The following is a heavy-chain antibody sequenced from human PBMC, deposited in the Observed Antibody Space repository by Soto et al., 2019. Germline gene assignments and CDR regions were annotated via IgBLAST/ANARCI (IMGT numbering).Heavy chain of an antibody. CDR3: AKVLKIVVVNDAFDI. V-gene: IGHV3-30*18. CDR1: RFTFYSYS. CDR2: LSYDGSNK. D-gene: IGHD3-22*01. Sequence: GGFLILSCATARFTFYSYSMHLFCQSPGKGLEWVAVLSYDGSNKYYADSVKGRFTFSRDNSKNTLYLQMNSLRAEDTAVYYCAKVLKIVVVNDAFDIWGQGT. J-gene: IGHJ3*02.